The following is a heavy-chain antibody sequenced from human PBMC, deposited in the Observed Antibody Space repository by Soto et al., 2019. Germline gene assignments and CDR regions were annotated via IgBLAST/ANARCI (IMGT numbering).Heavy chain of an antibody. CDR2: MYNTGST. CDR3: ARYSPAKKTYDSNPGWFDP. D-gene: IGHD3-22*01. Sequence: SETLSLTCTVSGGSISGYYWSWIRQPPGKGLEWIGYMYNTGSTVYNPSFKSRVTISIDTSKNQFSLSLNSVTTADTAVYFCARYSPAKKTYDSNPGWFDPWGQGSLVTVS. CDR1: GGSISGYY. V-gene: IGHV4-59*01. J-gene: IGHJ5*02.